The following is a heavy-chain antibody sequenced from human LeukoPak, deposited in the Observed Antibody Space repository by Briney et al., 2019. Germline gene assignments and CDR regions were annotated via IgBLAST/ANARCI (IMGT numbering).Heavy chain of an antibody. D-gene: IGHD3-10*01. CDR2: IYTSGST. CDR3: ARSARITMVRGVITHFDY. CDR1: GGSISSYY. V-gene: IGHV4-4*07. J-gene: IGHJ4*02. Sequence: PSETLSLTCTVSGGSISSYYWSWIRQPAGKGLEWIGRIYTSGSTNYNPSLKSRVTMSVDTSKNQFSLKLSSVTAADTAVYYCARSARITMVRGVITHFDYWGQGTLVTVSS.